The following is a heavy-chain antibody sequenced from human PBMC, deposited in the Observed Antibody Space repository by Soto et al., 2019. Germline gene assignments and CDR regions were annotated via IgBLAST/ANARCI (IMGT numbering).Heavy chain of an antibody. V-gene: IGHV4-31*03. Sequence: SETLSLTCTVSGDSIGGVGYWSWIRQFPGRGLEWIGCISSSGSTYYNPALNNRISLSLDTSQNQFFLTLLSVTAADTAIYYCARSGVTGIVIPSHWFDPWGQGTLVTVSS. CDR1: GDSIGGVGY. CDR2: ISSSGST. CDR3: ARSGVTGIVIPSHWFDP. D-gene: IGHD2-21*02. J-gene: IGHJ5*02.